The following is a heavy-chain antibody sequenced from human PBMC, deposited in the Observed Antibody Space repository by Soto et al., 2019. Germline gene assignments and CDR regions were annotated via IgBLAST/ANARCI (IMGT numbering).Heavy chain of an antibody. CDR3: ARLPGITTLRRDY. CDR1: GGSISSSSYY. V-gene: IGHV4-39*01. CDR2: IYYTGST. D-gene: IGHD3-3*01. Sequence: QLQLQESGPGLVKPSETLSLTCTVSGGSISSSSYYWGWIRQPPGKGLEWIGSIYYTGSTYYTPSLESRVTISVDTSKNQLSLKLSSVTAADTAVFYCARLPGITTLRRDYWGQGTLVTVSS. J-gene: IGHJ4*02.